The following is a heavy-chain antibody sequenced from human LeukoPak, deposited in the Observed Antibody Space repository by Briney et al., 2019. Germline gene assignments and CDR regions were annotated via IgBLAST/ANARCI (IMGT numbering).Heavy chain of an antibody. V-gene: IGHV3-64*01. CDR1: GFTFSTCA. Sequence: PGGSLRLSCAAYGFTFSTCAMHWVRQAPGKGLEYVAAISGNGDSTYYANSVKGRFTISRDNSKDTLYLQMGSLRPEDMAVYYCAREVYAGNWFDPWGQGTLVTVSS. J-gene: IGHJ5*02. CDR3: AREVYAGNWFDP. CDR2: ISGNGDST. D-gene: IGHD2-8*01.